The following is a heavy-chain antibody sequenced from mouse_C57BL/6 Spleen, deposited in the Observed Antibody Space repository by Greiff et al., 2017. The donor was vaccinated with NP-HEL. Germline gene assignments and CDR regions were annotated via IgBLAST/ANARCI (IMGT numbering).Heavy chain of an antibody. CDR1: GYSITSGYY. CDR3: ARGAGSSPLFDY. D-gene: IGHD1-1*01. CDR2: ISYDGSN. Sequence: VQLKESGPGLVKPSQSLSLTCSVTGYSITSGYYWNWIRQFPGNKLEWMGYISYDGSNNYNPSLKNRISITRDTSKNQFFLKLNSVTTEDTATYYCARGAGSSPLFDYWGQGTTLTVSS. J-gene: IGHJ2*01. V-gene: IGHV3-6*01.